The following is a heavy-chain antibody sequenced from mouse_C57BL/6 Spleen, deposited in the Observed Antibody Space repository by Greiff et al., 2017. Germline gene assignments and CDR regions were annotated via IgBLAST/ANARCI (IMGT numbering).Heavy chain of an antibody. CDR2: IRNKANGYTT. J-gene: IGHJ4*01. D-gene: IGHD2-4*01. CDR3: ERYRDYDDGDYYAMDY. CDR1: GFTFTDYY. V-gene: IGHV7-3*01. Sequence: EVQLQESGGGLVQPGGSLSLSCAASGFTFTDYYMSWVRQPPGKALEWLGFIRNKANGYTTEYSASVKGRFTISRDTSQSILYLQMNALRAEDSATYYCERYRDYDDGDYYAMDYWGQGTSVTVSS.